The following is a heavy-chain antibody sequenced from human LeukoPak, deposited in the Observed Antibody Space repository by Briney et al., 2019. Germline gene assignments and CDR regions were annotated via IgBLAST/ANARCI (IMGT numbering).Heavy chain of an antibody. CDR3: ARHIHGALPYFDY. V-gene: IGHV4-59*08. Sequence: ETLSLTCTVSSGSINSYYWSWIRQPPGQGLEWIGYIYYSGSTNYNPSLKSRVTISVDTSKNQFSLKLRSVTAADTAVYYCARHIHGALPYFDYWGQGTLVTVSS. CDR2: IYYSGST. CDR1: SGSINSYY. J-gene: IGHJ4*02. D-gene: IGHD4-17*01.